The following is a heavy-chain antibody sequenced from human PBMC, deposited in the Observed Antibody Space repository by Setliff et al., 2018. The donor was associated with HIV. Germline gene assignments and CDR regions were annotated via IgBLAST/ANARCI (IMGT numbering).Heavy chain of an antibody. J-gene: IGHJ4*02. CDR3: ARDRALRFSDSPSFYYFDY. Sequence: SETLSLTCSVSGYSITDGYRWGWIRQSTTRGLTRLGSVSYTGSTYYNPSLSSRLTISMDTSKNEFSLKLTSPTAADTAIYYCARDRALRFSDSPSFYYFDYWGQGSLVTV. D-gene: IGHD2-15*01. CDR2: VSYTGST. V-gene: IGHV4-38-2*02. CDR1: GYSITDGYR.